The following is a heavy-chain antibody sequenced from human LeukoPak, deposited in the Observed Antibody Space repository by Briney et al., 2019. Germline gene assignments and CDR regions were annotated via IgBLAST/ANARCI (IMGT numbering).Heavy chain of an antibody. CDR2: ISSSSSYI. Sequence: GGSLRLSCAASGFTFSSYSMNWVRQAPGKGLEWVSSISSSSSYIYYADSVKGRFTISRDNAKNSLYLQMNSLRAEDTAVYYCARGQSITIFGATPIDYWGQGTLVTVSS. J-gene: IGHJ4*02. V-gene: IGHV3-21*01. D-gene: IGHD3-3*01. CDR1: GFTFSSYS. CDR3: ARGQSITIFGATPIDY.